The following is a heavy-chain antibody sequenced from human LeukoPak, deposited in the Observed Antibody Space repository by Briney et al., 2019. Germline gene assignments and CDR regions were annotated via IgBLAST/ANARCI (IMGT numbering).Heavy chain of an antibody. CDR1: GFIFNIHG. Sequence: PGGSLRLSCAASGFIFNIHGMSWVRQAPGKGLEWVANIKQDGSEKYYVDSVKGRFTISRDNAKNSLYLQMSSLRAEDTAVYYCATTVTTYLFDYWGQGTLVTVSS. J-gene: IGHJ4*02. D-gene: IGHD4-17*01. V-gene: IGHV3-7*01. CDR2: IKQDGSEK. CDR3: ATTVTTYLFDY.